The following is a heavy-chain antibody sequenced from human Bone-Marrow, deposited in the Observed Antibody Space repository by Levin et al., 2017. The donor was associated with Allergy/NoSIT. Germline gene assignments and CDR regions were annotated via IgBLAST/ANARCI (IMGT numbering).Heavy chain of an antibody. Sequence: HGESLKISCTASGFTFSSYWMHWVRQAPGKGLVWVSRVNEDGRGTNYYADSVKGRFTISRDNAKNTVYLQMNSLRAEDTAVYYCARDLSLWRLDYWGQGILVTVSS. V-gene: IGHV3-74*01. CDR2: VNEDGRGT. D-gene: IGHD2-21*01. CDR1: GFTFSSYW. CDR3: ARDLSLWRLDY. J-gene: IGHJ4*02.